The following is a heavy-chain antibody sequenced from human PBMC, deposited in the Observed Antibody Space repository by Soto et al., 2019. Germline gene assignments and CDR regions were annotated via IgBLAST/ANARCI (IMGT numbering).Heavy chain of an antibody. V-gene: IGHV4-61*01. J-gene: IGHJ5*02. CDR2: IYYSGST. Sequence: PSETLSLTCTVSGGSVSSGSYYWSWIRQPPGKGLEWIGYIYYSGSTNYNPSLKSRVTISVDTSKNQFSLKLSSVTAADTAVYYCARDAHGSGSYYNTRWFDPWGQGTLVTVSS. CDR3: ARDAHGSGSYYNTRWFDP. CDR1: GGSVSSGSYY. D-gene: IGHD3-10*01.